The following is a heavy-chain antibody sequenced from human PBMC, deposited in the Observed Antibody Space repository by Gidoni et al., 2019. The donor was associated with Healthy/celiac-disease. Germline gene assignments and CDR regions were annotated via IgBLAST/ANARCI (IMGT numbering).Heavy chain of an antibody. D-gene: IGHD5-18*01. CDR2: IYYSGST. J-gene: IGHJ6*02. CDR1: GGSLSSYY. Sequence: QVQLQESGPGLVKPSETLSLTCTVSGGSLSSYYWSWIRQPPGKGLEWIGYIYYSGSTNYNPSLKSRVTISVDTSKNQFSLKLSSVTAADRAVYYCATGYSYGYYYYYGMDVWGQGTTVTVSS. V-gene: IGHV4-59*12. CDR3: ATGYSYGYYYYYGMDV.